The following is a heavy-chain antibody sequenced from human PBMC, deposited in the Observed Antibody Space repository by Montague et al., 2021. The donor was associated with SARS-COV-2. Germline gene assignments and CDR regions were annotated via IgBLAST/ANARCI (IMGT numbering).Heavy chain of an antibody. V-gene: IGHV4-59*13. D-gene: IGHD6-13*01. J-gene: IGHJ5*02. CDR2: IHYSGST. Sequence: SETLSLTCTVSGGSISSYFWSWIRQPPGKGLEWIGYIHYSGSTNXNPSLKSRVTISVDTSKNQFSLKLRYVTAADTAVYYCARDGDSSSWYWFDPWGQGTLVTVSS. CDR3: ARDGDSSSWYWFDP. CDR1: GGSISSYF.